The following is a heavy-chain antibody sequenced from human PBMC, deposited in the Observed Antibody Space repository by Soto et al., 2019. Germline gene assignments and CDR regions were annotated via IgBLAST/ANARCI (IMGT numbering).Heavy chain of an antibody. D-gene: IGHD2-15*01. Sequence: QVQLVESGGGVVQPGRSLRLSCAASGFTFSSYGMHWVRQAPGKGLEWVAVISYDGSNKYYADSVKGRFTISRDNSKNTLYLQMNSLRAEDTAVYYCAKDIGYCSGGSCSIVGGMDVWGQGTTVTVSS. V-gene: IGHV3-30*18. CDR1: GFTFSSYG. J-gene: IGHJ6*02. CDR3: AKDIGYCSGGSCSIVGGMDV. CDR2: ISYDGSNK.